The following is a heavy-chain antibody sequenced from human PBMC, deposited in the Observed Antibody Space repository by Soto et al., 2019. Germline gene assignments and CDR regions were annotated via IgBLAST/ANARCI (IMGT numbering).Heavy chain of an antibody. CDR2: IYPGDSDT. D-gene: IGHD1-26*01. Sequence: LGESLKISCKGSGYTFTNYWIGWVRQMPGKGPEWRGIIYPGDSDTKYNPSFQGQVTISADKSITTTYLQWSSLKASDTAIYYCAASSFYYGMDVWGQGTTVTVSS. CDR1: GYTFTNYW. CDR3: AASSFYYGMDV. J-gene: IGHJ6*02. V-gene: IGHV5-51*01.